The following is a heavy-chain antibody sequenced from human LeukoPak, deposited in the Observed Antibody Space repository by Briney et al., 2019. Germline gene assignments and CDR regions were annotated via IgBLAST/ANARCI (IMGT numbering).Heavy chain of an antibody. D-gene: IGHD3-16*01. CDR2: IYDSGSI. V-gene: IGHV4-59*01. CDR1: GGSISGYY. J-gene: IGHJ4*02. Sequence: SETLSLTCTVSGGSISGYYWNWIRQSPGQGLEWIGYIYDSGSINYNPSLKSRVTISLDTSKNQFSLKLSSVTAADTAMYYCAATRGIRYYFDYWGQGTLFTVSS. CDR3: AATRGIRYYFDY.